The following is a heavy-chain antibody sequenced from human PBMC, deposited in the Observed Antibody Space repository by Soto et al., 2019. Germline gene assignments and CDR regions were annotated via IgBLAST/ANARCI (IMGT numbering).Heavy chain of an antibody. Sequence: EVQLVESGGGLVKPGGSLRVSCAASGFAFSRDWMCWVRQAPGKGLEWLGRILSKSDGGTTDIAAPVKGRVSITRDDSKNTLYLQMDSLQIDDTAVYYCSTYRFQYDTSGVDYWGEGTLVTVSS. CDR3: STYRFQYDTSGVDY. D-gene: IGHD3-22*01. J-gene: IGHJ4*02. CDR1: GFAFSRDW. CDR2: ILSKSDGGTT. V-gene: IGHV3-15*01.